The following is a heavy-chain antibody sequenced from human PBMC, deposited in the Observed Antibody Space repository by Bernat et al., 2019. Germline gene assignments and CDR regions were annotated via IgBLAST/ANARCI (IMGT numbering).Heavy chain of an antibody. J-gene: IGHJ4*02. Sequence: EVQLVESGGGLVQPGGSLRLSCAASGFTFSSYDMHWVRQATGKGLEWVSAIGTAGDTYYRGSVKGRFTISRENAKNSLYLQMNSLRAGDTAVYYCAREGTRGAFDYWGQGTLVTVSS. CDR2: IGTAGDT. V-gene: IGHV3-13*01. CDR3: AREGTRGAFDY. CDR1: GFTFSSYD.